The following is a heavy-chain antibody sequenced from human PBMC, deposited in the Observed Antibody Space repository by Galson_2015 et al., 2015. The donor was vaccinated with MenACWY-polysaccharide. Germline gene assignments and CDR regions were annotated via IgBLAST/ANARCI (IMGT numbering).Heavy chain of an antibody. CDR3: AKDIRFGAWYYYDSSGYGRGGFDY. J-gene: IGHJ4*02. Sequence: SLRLSCAASGFTFDDYAMHWVRQAPGKGLEWVSGISWNSGSIGYADSVKGRFTISRDNAKNSLYLQVNSLRAEDTALYYCAKDIRFGAWYYYDSSGYGRGGFDYWGQGTLVTVSS. CDR1: GFTFDDYA. D-gene: IGHD3-22*01. V-gene: IGHV3-9*01. CDR2: ISWNSGSI.